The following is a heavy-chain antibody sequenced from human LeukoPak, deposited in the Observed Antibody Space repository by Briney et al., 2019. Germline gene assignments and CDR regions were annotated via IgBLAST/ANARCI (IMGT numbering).Heavy chain of an antibody. Sequence: GGSLRLSCAASGFTFSSYAMHWVRQAPGKGLEWMAVISYDGSNKYHADSVKGRFTISRDNSKNTLYLQMNSLRAEDTAVYYCARVSRSGDLDYWGQGTLVTVSS. CDR3: ARVSRSGDLDY. CDR2: ISYDGSNK. V-gene: IGHV3-30-3*01. CDR1: GFTFSSYA. J-gene: IGHJ4*02. D-gene: IGHD3-16*01.